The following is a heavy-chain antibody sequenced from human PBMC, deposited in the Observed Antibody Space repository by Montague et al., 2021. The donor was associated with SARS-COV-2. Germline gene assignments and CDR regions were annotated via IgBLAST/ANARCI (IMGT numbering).Heavy chain of an antibody. V-gene: IGHV3-48*03. D-gene: IGHD6-13*01. CDR3: ARGSSWEFEY. Sequence: FLRLSCAASGFTFSSYEMNWVRQAPGKGLEWVSYISSSGSTIYYADSVKGRFTISRDNAKNSLYLQMNSLRAEDTAVYYCARGSSWEFEYWGQGTLVTVSS. J-gene: IGHJ4*02. CDR1: GFTFSSYE. CDR2: ISSSGSTI.